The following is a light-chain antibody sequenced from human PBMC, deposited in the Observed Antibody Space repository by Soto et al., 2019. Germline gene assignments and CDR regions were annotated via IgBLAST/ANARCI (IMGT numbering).Light chain of an antibody. Sequence: VLTLSPGTLYLFPGEIATIYFRASQNVSSNLLVWYKQNPGQDPRILIYGESSRATGIQDRFSGSGSGTEFSLPISSLQPEEFASYYCKQYNSHSTFGQGNKMDLK. V-gene: IGKV3-20*01. J-gene: IGKJ1*01. CDR3: KQYNSHST. CDR2: GES. CDR1: QNVSSNL.